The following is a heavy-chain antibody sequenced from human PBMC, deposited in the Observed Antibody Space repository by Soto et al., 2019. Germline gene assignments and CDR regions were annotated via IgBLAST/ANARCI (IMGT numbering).Heavy chain of an antibody. J-gene: IGHJ6*02. CDR1: GYTFTGYY. CDR3: ARDRGPTYYYYGMDV. Sequence: ASVKVSCKASGYTFTGYYMHWVRQAPGQGLEWMGWINPNSGGTNYAQKFQGWVTMTRDTSISTAYMELSRLRSDDTAVYCCARDRGPTYYYYGMDVWGQGTTVTVSS. D-gene: IGHD1-26*01. CDR2: INPNSGGT. V-gene: IGHV1-2*04.